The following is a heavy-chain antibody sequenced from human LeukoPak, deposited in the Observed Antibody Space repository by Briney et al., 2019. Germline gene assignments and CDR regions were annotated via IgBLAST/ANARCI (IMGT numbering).Heavy chain of an antibody. CDR3: ARRELYYDILTGQHYYYMDV. D-gene: IGHD3-9*01. V-gene: IGHV1-18*01. Sequence: GASVKVSCKTSNYTFISYGMSWVRQAPGQGLEWMGWISAFNGNTNYAQKFQGRVTMTTDTSTSTAYMELRSLRSDDTAVYYCARRELYYDILTGQHYYYMDVWGKGTTVTISS. J-gene: IGHJ6*03. CDR2: ISAFNGNT. CDR1: NYTFISYG.